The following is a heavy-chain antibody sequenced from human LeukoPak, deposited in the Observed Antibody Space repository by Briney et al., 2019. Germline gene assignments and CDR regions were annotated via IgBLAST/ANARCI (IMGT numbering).Heavy chain of an antibody. CDR2: VYHKGVT. CDR3: ARHESYGDANWFDP. Sequence: PSETLSLTCTFSGGSITGYYCSWIRQSPGEGLEWIGHVYHKGVTNHNPSLRSRVTMSVDTSQNQFSLKLNSVTAADTAVYYCARHESYGDANWFDPWGQGTLVTVSS. D-gene: IGHD4-17*01. V-gene: IGHV4-59*08. CDR1: GGSITGYY. J-gene: IGHJ5*02.